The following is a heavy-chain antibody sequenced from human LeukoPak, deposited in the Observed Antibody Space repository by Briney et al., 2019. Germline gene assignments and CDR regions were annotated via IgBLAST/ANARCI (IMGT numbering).Heavy chain of an antibody. D-gene: IGHD3-9*01. CDR3: AKDWHILTGRNCFDP. CDR1: GYTFTSYG. J-gene: IGHJ5*02. Sequence: ASVKVSCKASGYTFTSYGISWVRQAPGQGLEWMGWVTSYNGDANYAQKFQGRVTMSTDTSTSTAYMELRSLRFDDTAIYYCAKDWHILTGRNCFDPWGQGTLVTVSS. V-gene: IGHV1-18*01. CDR2: VTSYNGDA.